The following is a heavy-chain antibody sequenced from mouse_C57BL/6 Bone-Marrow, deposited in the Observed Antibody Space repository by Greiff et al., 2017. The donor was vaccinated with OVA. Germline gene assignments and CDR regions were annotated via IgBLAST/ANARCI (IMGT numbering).Heavy chain of an antibody. CDR3: TRDEEDDGYYGAMDY. CDR2: ISSGGDYI. J-gene: IGHJ4*01. CDR1: GFTFSSYA. D-gene: IGHD2-3*01. V-gene: IGHV5-9-1*02. Sequence: EVKLVESGEGLVKPGGSLKLSCAASGFTFSSYAMSWVRQTPEKRLEWVAYISSGGDYIYYADTVKGRFTISRDNARNTLYLQMSSLKSEDTAMYYCTRDEEDDGYYGAMDYWGQGTSVTVSS.